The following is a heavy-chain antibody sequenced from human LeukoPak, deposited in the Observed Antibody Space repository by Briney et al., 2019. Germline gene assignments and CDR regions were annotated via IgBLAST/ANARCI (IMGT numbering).Heavy chain of an antibody. CDR1: GFIFDDYE. J-gene: IGHJ4*02. V-gene: IGHV3-48*03. Sequence: GGSLRLSCAAPGFIFDDYEMNWVRQAPGKGLEWVAFISSSGTTDYYADSVKGRFIISKDNAKKSLYLEMNRLRAEDTAVYYCARDQRAKKYFYDSSGSSAYWGQGTQVTVSS. D-gene: IGHD3-22*01. CDR3: ARDQRAKKYFYDSSGSSAY. CDR2: ISSSGTTD.